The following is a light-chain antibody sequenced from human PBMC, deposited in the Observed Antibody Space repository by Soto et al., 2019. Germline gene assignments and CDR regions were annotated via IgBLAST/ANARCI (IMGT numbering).Light chain of an antibody. Sequence: EIVMTQSTATLSVSPGERATLSCRASQSFRGRLAWYQQKPGQAPRLLIYDAYNRATGIPPRFSGSGSGTDFTLTISSLEPEDSAVYYCQQRHMWPITFGQGARLEVK. CDR1: QSFRGR. CDR3: QQRHMWPIT. V-gene: IGKV3-11*01. CDR2: DAY. J-gene: IGKJ5*01.